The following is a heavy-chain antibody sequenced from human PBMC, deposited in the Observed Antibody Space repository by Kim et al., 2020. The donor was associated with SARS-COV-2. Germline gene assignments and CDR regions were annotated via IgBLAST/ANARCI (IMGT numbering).Heavy chain of an antibody. CDR2: TSSRGST. CDR1: VGSISSHY. D-gene: IGHD3-10*01. CDR3: PERLAYSDGSGRPRFAP. V-gene: IGHV4-59*08. J-gene: IGHJ5*02. Sequence: SETLSPTCTVSVGSISSHYWSWIRQPPGKGLEWIGYTSSRGSTNYNPSFKSRVTTPVDPPTTQLSLKLSSVTAAAMAVINCPERLAYSDGSGRPRFAPWG.